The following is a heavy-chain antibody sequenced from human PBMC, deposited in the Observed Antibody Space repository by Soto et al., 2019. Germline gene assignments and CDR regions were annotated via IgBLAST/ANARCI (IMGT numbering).Heavy chain of an antibody. CDR2: IIPIPGRA. J-gene: IGHJ4*02. CDR3: AGDSGYSNYAFDF. D-gene: IGHD4-4*01. CDR1: GGSVSSYT. V-gene: IGHV1-69*08. Sequence: QVQLVQSGAEVKKPGSSVKVSCEASGGSVSSYTLSWVRQAPGQGLEWMGRIIPIPGRANYAQKFQDRVTITADKSTSTAYMELSSLRSEDTAVYFCAGDSGYSNYAFDFWGQGTLITVSS.